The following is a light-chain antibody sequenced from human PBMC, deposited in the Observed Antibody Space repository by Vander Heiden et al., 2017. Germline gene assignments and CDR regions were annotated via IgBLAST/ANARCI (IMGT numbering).Light chain of an antibody. CDR3: QQYNNWPPRST. V-gene: IGKV3-15*01. J-gene: IGKJ2*01. CDR2: GAS. Sequence: EIVMTQSPATLSVSPGERATLSCRASQSVSSNLAWYQQKPGQAPRLLIYGASTRATGIPARFSGSGSGTEFTLIISSLQSEDFAVYYCQQYNNWPPRSTFGQGTKLEIK. CDR1: QSVSSN.